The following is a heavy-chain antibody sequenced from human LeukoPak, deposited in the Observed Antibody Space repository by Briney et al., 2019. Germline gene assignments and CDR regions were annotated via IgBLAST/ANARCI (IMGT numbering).Heavy chain of an antibody. D-gene: IGHD3-3*01. Sequence: PSQTLSLTCTVSGGSISSGDYYWSWIRQPPGKGLEWIGYIYYSGSTYYNPSLKSRVTISVDTSKNQFSLKLSSVTAADTAVYYCAREFWSGYYTPIDYWGQGTLVTVSS. CDR1: GGSISSGDYY. CDR3: AREFWSGYYTPIDY. V-gene: IGHV4-30-4*08. CDR2: IYYSGST. J-gene: IGHJ4*02.